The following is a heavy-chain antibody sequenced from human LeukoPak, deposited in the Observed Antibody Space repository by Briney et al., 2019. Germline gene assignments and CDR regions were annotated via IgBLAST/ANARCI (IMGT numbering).Heavy chain of an antibody. D-gene: IGHD3-9*01. CDR2: INHSGST. J-gene: IGHJ6*03. CDR1: GGSFSGYY. V-gene: IGHV4-34*01. Sequence: PSETLSLTCAVYGGSFSGYYWSWLRQPPGKGLEWIGEINHSGSTNYYPSLKSRVTISLDTSKNQFSLKLSSVTAADTAVYYCARGRYYDILTGYPRGRYMDVWGKGTTVTVSS. CDR3: ARGRYYDILTGYPRGRYMDV.